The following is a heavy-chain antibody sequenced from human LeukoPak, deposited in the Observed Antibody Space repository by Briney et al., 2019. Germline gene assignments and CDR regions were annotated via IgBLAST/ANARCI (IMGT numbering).Heavy chain of an antibody. CDR3: ARDRDSYGSGRTGFDP. J-gene: IGHJ5*02. Sequence: PGGPLRLSCAASGFIFSDYSMNWVRQAPGKGLEWVSYISSSSSTIYYADSVKGRFTISRDNAKNSLYLQMNNLRDEDTAVYYCARDRDSYGSGRTGFDPWGQGTLVTVSS. CDR1: GFIFSDYS. D-gene: IGHD3-10*01. CDR2: ISSSSSTI. V-gene: IGHV3-48*02.